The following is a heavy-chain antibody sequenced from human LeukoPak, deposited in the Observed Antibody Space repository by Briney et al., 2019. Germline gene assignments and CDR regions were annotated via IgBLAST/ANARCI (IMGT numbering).Heavy chain of an antibody. J-gene: IGHJ6*02. CDR3: ARVIGSRNGMDV. D-gene: IGHD1-26*01. CDR1: GGSISSHY. Sequence: SETLSLTCTVSGGSISSHYWSWIRQPPGKGLEWIGYIYYSGSTNYDPSLKSRVTISVDTSKNQFSLKLSSVTAADTAVYYCARVIGSRNGMDVWGQGTTVTVSS. V-gene: IGHV4-59*11. CDR2: IYYSGST.